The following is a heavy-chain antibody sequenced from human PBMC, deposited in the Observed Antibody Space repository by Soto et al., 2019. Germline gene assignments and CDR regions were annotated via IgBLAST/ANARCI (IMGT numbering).Heavy chain of an antibody. Sequence: QVQLQESGPGLVKPSQTLSLTCIVSGDSITSGNYYWSWIRQHPGKGLEWIGYIHHSGNTYYIPSLNSRLSLSMDTSKNQFSLQLSSVTAADTALYYFARPNYDIFTGLSGFDIWGQGTMVTVSS. J-gene: IGHJ3*02. D-gene: IGHD3-9*01. V-gene: IGHV4-31*03. CDR1: GDSITSGNYY. CDR3: ARPNYDIFTGLSGFDI. CDR2: IHHSGNT.